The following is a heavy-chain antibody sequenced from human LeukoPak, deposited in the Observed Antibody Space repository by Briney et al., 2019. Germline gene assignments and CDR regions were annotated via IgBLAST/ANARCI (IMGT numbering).Heavy chain of an antibody. D-gene: IGHD1-1*01. Sequence: PSETLSLTRTVSGASITSFSWSWIRQPAEAGLEWIGRVHRSGNTDYNPSLKGRVTMSMDTSRNQLSLILNSVTAADTAVYYCARDWTTTPGNWFDPWGQGTLVTVSS. CDR1: GASITSFS. CDR2: VHRSGNT. CDR3: ARDWTTTPGNWFDP. J-gene: IGHJ5*02. V-gene: IGHV4-4*07.